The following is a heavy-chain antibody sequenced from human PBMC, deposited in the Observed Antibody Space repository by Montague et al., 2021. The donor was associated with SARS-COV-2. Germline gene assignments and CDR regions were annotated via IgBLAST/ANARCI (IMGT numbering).Heavy chain of an antibody. D-gene: IGHD6-13*01. J-gene: IGHJ4*02. Sequence: ETLSLTCTVAGDSISYFYWSWIRQPAGKGLEWIGYVSASGGTNXXPSLNSRVTMSVDTSKKQFSLRLSPVTAADTAVYYCARDVVAAPGTFDYWGQGTLVTVSS. CDR1: GDSISYFY. CDR3: ARDVVAAPGTFDY. CDR2: VSASGGT. V-gene: IGHV4-4*07.